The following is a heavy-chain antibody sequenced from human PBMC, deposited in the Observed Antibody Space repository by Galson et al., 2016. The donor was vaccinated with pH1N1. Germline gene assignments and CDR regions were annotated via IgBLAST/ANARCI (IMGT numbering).Heavy chain of an antibody. CDR3: ARHSTSGFPGIEVAARRLPSDV. J-gene: IGHJ3*01. V-gene: IGHV4-34*01. CDR1: GGSLSGHY. CDR2: VHHSGSS. Sequence: SETLSLTCAVYGGSLSGHYWSWIRQSPGKGLEWIGEVHHSGSSAYNPSLNGRFAISVDASKQQSSLRPMSVTAADTAVYFCARHSTSGFPGIEVAARRLPSDVWGHGTLVTVSS. D-gene: IGHD6-19*01.